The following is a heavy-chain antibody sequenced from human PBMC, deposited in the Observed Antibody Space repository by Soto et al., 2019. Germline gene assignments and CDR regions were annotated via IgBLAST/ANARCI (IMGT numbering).Heavy chain of an antibody. Sequence: EAQLVESGGGLVQPGGSLRLSCAASGFTFSNYEMHWVRQAPGKGLEYVSGISNNGAHTDYAKSVKGRFTISRDNLEKTLYLHMGSRRAEDMALYYCARRGYGSRWPNVYMDVWGKGATVTVSS. J-gene: IGHJ6*03. CDR2: ISNNGAHT. V-gene: IGHV3-64*01. D-gene: IGHD6-13*01. CDR1: GFTFSNYE. CDR3: ARRGYGSRWPNVYMDV.